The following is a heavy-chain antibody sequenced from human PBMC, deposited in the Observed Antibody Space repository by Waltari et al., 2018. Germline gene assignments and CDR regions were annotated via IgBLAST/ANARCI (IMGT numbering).Heavy chain of an antibody. J-gene: IGHJ4*02. CDR1: GGPINSSGFY. D-gene: IGHD4-17*01. CDR3: ARDFGDYRTDY. Sequence: QLQLQESGPGLVKPSETLSLTSTVPGGPINSSGFYWAWIRQPQGKGLEWMVSIHQDGAITYNPSLKSRVAISMDASRNQFSFSLASVTAADTALYYCARDFGDYRTDYWGQGTLVTVSS. CDR2: IHQDGAI. V-gene: IGHV4-39*01.